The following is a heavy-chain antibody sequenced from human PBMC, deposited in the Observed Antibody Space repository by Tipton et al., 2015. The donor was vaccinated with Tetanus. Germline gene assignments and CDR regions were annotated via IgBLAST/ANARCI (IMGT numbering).Heavy chain of an antibody. CDR1: GGSIDRSTWY. Sequence: TLSLTCAVSGGSIDRSTWYWGWIRHSPGKGLEWIGGLYDSGSTHYNPSLESRVTVSVDTSRTRFSLTLNSVTAADTAIYYCARGSQGLDPWGPGTPVTVSS. V-gene: IGHV4-39*01. CDR2: LYDSGST. CDR3: ARGSQGLDP. J-gene: IGHJ5*02.